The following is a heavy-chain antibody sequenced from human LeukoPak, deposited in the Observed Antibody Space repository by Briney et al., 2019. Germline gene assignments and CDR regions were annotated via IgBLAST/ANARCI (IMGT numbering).Heavy chain of an antibody. CDR1: GFTFSDYY. D-gene: IGHD6-19*01. CDR3: AKFSVAGVAY. J-gene: IGHJ4*02. CDR2: IDISGTTT. Sequence: GGSLRLSCAASGFTFSDYYMNWIRQAPGKGLEWVSHIDISGTTTYYADSVKGRFTISRDNAKNSLYLQMNSLRAEDTAVYYCAKFSVAGVAYWGQGTLVTVSS. V-gene: IGHV3-11*01.